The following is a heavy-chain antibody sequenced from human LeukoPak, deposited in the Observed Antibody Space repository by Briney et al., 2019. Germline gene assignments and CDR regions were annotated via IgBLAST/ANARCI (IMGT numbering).Heavy chain of an antibody. CDR2: IRNDGSNK. CDR1: GFTFSSYG. CDR3: ANEWLHISGSYKANN. Sequence: GGSLRLSCAASGFTFSSYGMHWVRQAPGKGLEWVAFIRNDGSNKYHADSVKGRFTISRDNSKNTLYLQMNSLRTEDSAVYYCANEWLHISGSYKANNWGQGTLVTVSS. D-gene: IGHD3-10*01. J-gene: IGHJ4*02. V-gene: IGHV3-30*02.